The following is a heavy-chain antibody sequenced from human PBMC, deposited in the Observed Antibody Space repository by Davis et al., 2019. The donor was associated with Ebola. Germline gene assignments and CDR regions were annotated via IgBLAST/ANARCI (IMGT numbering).Heavy chain of an antibody. D-gene: IGHD2-15*01. Sequence: LSLTCAVYGGSFSGYYWSWIRQPPGKGLEWVAVISYDGSNEYYADSVKGRFTISRDSSKNTLYLQMNSLRPEDTAMYYCAKDLGYEVVAGAWGQGTLVTVSS. CDR2: ISYDGSNE. CDR3: AKDLGYEVVAGA. V-gene: IGHV3-30*18. CDR1: GGSFSGYY. J-gene: IGHJ4*02.